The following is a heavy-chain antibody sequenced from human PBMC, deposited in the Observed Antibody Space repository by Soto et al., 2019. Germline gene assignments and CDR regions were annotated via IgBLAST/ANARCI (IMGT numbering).Heavy chain of an antibody. CDR3: ARAPKSSCSYALQTMGTFDY. CDR1: GFNFGDYG. V-gene: IGHV3-33*01. CDR2: IWFDGTNI. J-gene: IGHJ4*02. D-gene: IGHD3-10*01. Sequence: GGSLRLSCAAPGFNFGDYGMHWVRQAPGKGLEWVAVIWFDGTNIYYADSVKGRFSIARDNSKSTLYLQMTSLRGEDTAVYYCARAPKSSCSYALQTMGTFDYWGQGTLVTVSS.